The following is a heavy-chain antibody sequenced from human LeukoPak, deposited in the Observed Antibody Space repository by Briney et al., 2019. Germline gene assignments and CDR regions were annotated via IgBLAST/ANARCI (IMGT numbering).Heavy chain of an antibody. V-gene: IGHV3-23*01. CDR3: AKDTPTGDEGY. J-gene: IGHJ4*02. Sequence: PGRSLRLSCAASGFTFSSYAMSWVRQAPGKGLEWVSSISGSGGSTYYADSVKGRFTTSRGNSKNTLYLQMNSLRAEDTAVYYCAKDTPTGDEGYWGQGTLVTVSS. CDR1: GFTFSSYA. CDR2: ISGSGGST. D-gene: IGHD7-27*01.